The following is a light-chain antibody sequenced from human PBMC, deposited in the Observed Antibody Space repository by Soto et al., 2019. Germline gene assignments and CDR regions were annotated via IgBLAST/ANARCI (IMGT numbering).Light chain of an antibody. V-gene: IGLV2-14*01. CDR1: SSDVGGYNY. CDR3: SSYTSSSTLFV. J-gene: IGLJ2*01. Sequence: QSALTQPASVSGSPGQSITISCTGTSSDVGGYNYVSWYQQHPGKAPKLMIYEVSNRPSGVSNRFSGSKSGNTASLTISGLQAEDEADYYCSSYTSSSTLFVFCGGTKLTVL. CDR2: EVS.